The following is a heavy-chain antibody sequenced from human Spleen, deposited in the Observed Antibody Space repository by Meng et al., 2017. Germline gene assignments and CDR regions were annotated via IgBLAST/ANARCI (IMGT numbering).Heavy chain of an antibody. CDR1: GFTFSSYA. D-gene: IGHD5-12*01. CDR2: ITAGDVGT. Sequence: GESLKISCAASGFTFSSYAMTWVRRAPGKGLEWVSTITAGDVGTYYADSVKGRFAISRDNSKNTLYLQMNSLRAEDTAVYFCAGFSYSGYGLGFWGQGTLVTVSS. CDR3: AGFSYSGYGLGF. J-gene: IGHJ4*02. V-gene: IGHV3-23*01.